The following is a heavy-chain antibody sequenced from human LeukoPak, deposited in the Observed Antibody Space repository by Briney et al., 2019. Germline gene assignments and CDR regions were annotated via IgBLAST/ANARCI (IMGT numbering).Heavy chain of an antibody. Sequence: GGSLRLSCAASGFTFSTHWMHWARQAPGKGPEWVSRMNSDGSSSSYADSVKGRFTISRDNAKNTLYLQMNSLRAEDTAVYYCARGGDGSNIYWYFDLWGRGTLVTVSS. V-gene: IGHV3-74*01. CDR1: GFTFSTHW. CDR2: MNSDGSSS. CDR3: ARGGDGSNIYWYFDL. J-gene: IGHJ2*01. D-gene: IGHD5-24*01.